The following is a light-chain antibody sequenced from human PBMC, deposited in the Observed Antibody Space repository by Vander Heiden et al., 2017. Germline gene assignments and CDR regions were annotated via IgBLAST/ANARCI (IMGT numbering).Light chain of an antibody. CDR3: QQDDSYPWT. J-gene: IGKJ1*01. CDR1: QGISSY. V-gene: IGKV1-8*01. Sequence: AIRMTQSPSSFSASTGDRVTITCRASQGISSYLAWYQQKPGKAPKLLIYAASTLQSRVPSRFSGSGPGTDFTLTISFLQSEDFATYYCQQDDSYPWTFGQGTKVELK. CDR2: AAS.